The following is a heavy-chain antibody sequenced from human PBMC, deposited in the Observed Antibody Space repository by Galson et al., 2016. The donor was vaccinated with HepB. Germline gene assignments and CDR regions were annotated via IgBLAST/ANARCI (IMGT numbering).Heavy chain of an antibody. CDR3: ARDLSGPDY. Sequence: SLRLSCAASGFTFSSYSMNWVRQAPGKGLEWVSYISSSSSTIYYADSVKGRFTISRDNAKNSLYLQMNSLRAEDTAIYYCARDLSGPDYWGQGTLVTVSS. V-gene: IGHV3-48*04. J-gene: IGHJ4*02. CDR1: GFTFSSYS. CDR2: ISSSSSTI.